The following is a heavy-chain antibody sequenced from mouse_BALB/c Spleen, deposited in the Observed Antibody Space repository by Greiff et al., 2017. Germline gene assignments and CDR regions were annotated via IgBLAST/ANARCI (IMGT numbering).Heavy chain of an antibody. J-gene: IGHJ3*01. D-gene: IGHD1-1*01. CDR3: ARSPFYYGSSYPAY. Sequence: QVQLQQPGAELVKPGASVKLSCKASGYTFTSYWMHWVKQRPGQGLEWIGEINPSNGRTNYNEKFKSKAKLTVDKSSSTAYMQLSSLTSEDSAVYYCARSPFYYGSSYPAYWGQGTLVTVSA. CDR1: GYTFTSYW. CDR2: INPSNGRT. V-gene: IGHV1S81*02.